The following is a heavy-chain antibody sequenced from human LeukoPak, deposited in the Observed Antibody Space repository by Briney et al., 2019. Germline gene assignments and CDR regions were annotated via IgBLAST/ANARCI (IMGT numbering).Heavy chain of an antibody. CDR2: ISSSTYT. V-gene: IGHV3-11*03. CDR3: ARISGSYVFDY. J-gene: IGHJ4*02. CDR1: GFTFSDYY. Sequence: GGSLTLSCAASGFTFSDYYMSWIRQAPAKGLEWISYISSSTYTNYADSVKGRFTISRDNAKNSMYLQMNSLRAEDTAVYYCARISGSYVFDYWGQGTLVTVSS. D-gene: IGHD1-26*01.